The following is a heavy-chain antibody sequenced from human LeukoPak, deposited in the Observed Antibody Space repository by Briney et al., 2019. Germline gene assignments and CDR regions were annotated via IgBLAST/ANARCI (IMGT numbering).Heavy chain of an antibody. CDR1: GGSISISGFY. CDR2: TYNSGNT. V-gene: IGHV4-31*03. J-gene: IGHJ3*01. CDR3: ARSSGWRDAFDF. D-gene: IGHD6-19*01. Sequence: KSSQTLSLTCSVSGGSISISGFYWNWIRQLPGKGLEWIGYTYNSGNTYYNPSFGSRVTISTDTSMNRFFLKSHSVTAADTAVYYCARSSGWRDAFDFWGRGTMVTVSS.